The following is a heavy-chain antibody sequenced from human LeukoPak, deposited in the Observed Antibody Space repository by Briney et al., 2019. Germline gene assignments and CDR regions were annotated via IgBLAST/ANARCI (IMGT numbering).Heavy chain of an antibody. Sequence: GRSLRLSCAASGFTFNEYAMHWVHQAPGKGMEWVSVISFDGSNKYYADSVKGRFTISRDDSKSTLYLQMDSLRPEDTAMYYCARDGPYHDYWGQGTLVTVSS. CDR1: GFTFNEYA. J-gene: IGHJ4*02. CDR3: ARDGPYHDY. V-gene: IGHV3-30-3*01. CDR2: ISFDGSNK. D-gene: IGHD2-2*01.